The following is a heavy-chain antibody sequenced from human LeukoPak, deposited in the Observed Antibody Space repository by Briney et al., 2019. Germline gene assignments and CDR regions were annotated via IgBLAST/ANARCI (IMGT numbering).Heavy chain of an antibody. Sequence: GASVKVSCKASGYPFSNYDINWVRQATGQGLEWMGWMNPNSGNTDYAQKFQGRGTITRNTSISTAYMELSSLRSEDTAVYYCARGRATVTTHWVDPWGQGTLVTVSS. CDR2: MNPNSGNT. CDR1: GYPFSNYD. J-gene: IGHJ5*02. V-gene: IGHV1-8*03. D-gene: IGHD4-11*01. CDR3: ARGRATVTTHWVDP.